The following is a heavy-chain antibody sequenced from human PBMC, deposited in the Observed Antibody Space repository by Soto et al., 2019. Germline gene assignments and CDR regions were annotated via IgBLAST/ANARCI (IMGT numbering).Heavy chain of an antibody. J-gene: IGHJ5*02. D-gene: IGHD2-2*01. V-gene: IGHV1-69*01. Sequence: QVPLGQSGAEVKKPGSSVKVSCKASGGTFSSYAISWVRQAPGQGLEWMGGIIPLFGTANYAQKFQGRVTITADESTSTAYMELSSLRSEDTAVYYCARVGYCSSTSCYHWFDPWGQGTLVTVSS. CDR1: GGTFSSYA. CDR2: IIPLFGTA. CDR3: ARVGYCSSTSCYHWFDP.